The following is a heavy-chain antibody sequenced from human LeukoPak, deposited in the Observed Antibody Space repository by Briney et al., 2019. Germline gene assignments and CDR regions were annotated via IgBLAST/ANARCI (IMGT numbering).Heavy chain of an antibody. J-gene: IGHJ4*02. Sequence: AETLSLTCAVYGGSLSGSYLSWIRQPPGKGLEWIGEINHSGSANYHPSLKRRVTLSIDKSKNQFSLNVNSVTAADTAVYYCARARRDSGYYKVDYWGQGTLVTVSS. V-gene: IGHV4-34*01. CDR3: ARARRDSGYYKVDY. D-gene: IGHD3-3*01. CDR1: GGSLSGSY. CDR2: INHSGSA.